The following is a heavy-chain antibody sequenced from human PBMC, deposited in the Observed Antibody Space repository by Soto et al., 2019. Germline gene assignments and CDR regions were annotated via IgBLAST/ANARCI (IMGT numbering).Heavy chain of an antibody. V-gene: IGHV3-21*01. CDR2: ISSSSSYI. CDR1: GFTFSSYS. J-gene: IGHJ4*02. Sequence: EVQLVESGGGLVKPGGSLRLSCAASGFTFSSYSMNWVRQAPGKGLEWVSSISSSSSYIYYADSVKGRFTISRDNAKNPLYLQMNSLRAEDTAVYYCARDQGYDFWSGEFDYGGQGTLVTVSS. CDR3: ARDQGYDFWSGEFDY. D-gene: IGHD3-3*01.